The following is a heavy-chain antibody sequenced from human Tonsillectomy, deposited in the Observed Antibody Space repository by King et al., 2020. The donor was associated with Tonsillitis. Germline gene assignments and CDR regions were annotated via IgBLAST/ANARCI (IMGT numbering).Heavy chain of an antibody. Sequence: VQLVESGGGLVQPGGSLRLSCATSGFAFSGYSITWFRQAPGKGLEWVSYISSGGNVKYYTDSVKGRFTISRDNAKSSVDLQVNSLRDEDTATYYCARMENYDILTGYYTFAYWGQGTLVTVSS. CDR2: ISSGGNVK. J-gene: IGHJ4*02. D-gene: IGHD3-9*01. V-gene: IGHV3-48*02. CDR1: GFAFSGYS. CDR3: ARMENYDILTGYYTFAY.